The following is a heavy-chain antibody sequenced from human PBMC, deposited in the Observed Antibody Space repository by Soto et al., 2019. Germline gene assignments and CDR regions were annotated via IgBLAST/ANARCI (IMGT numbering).Heavy chain of an antibody. D-gene: IGHD3-10*01. V-gene: IGHV1-2*02. Sequence: ASVKVSCKASGYTFTGYYMHWVRQAPGQGLEWMGWINPNSGGTNYAQKFQGRVTMTRDTSISTAYMELSRLRSDDTAVCYCARGHYYGSGSYYNVVLDPWGQGTLVTVSS. CDR2: INPNSGGT. CDR3: ARGHYYGSGSYYNVVLDP. CDR1: GYTFTGYY. J-gene: IGHJ5*02.